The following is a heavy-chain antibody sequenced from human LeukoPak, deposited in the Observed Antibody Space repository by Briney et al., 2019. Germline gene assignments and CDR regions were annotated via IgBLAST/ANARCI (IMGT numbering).Heavy chain of an antibody. CDR3: ASPLLWRLVGDY. D-gene: IGHD3-16*01. Sequence: GSLVLYGAASGFTVSRNYMRGGRPGAGEGVEGVSVIYSGCSTYYAYSVKGRFTISRDNSKNTLYLQMNSLRAEDTAVYYCASPLLWRLVGDYWGQGTLVTVSS. CDR2: IYSGCST. CDR1: GFTVSRNY. V-gene: IGHV3-66*01. J-gene: IGHJ4*02.